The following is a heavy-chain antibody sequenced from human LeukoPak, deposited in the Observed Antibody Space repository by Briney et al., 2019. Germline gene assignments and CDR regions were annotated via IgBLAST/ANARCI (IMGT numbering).Heavy chain of an antibody. CDR3: ARFQKGSGWPLSSEYFQH. D-gene: IGHD6-19*01. V-gene: IGHV1-8*01. CDR1: GYTFTSYD. CDR2: MNPNSGNT. Sequence: ASVKVSCKASGYTFTSYDINWVRQATGQGLEWMGWMNPNSGNTGYAQKFQGRVTMTRNTSISTAYMELSSLRSEDTAVYYCARFQKGSGWPLSSEYFQHWGQGTLVTVSS. J-gene: IGHJ1*01.